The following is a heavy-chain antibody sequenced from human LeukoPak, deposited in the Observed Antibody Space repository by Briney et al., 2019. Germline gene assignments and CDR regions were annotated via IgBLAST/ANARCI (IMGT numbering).Heavy chain of an antibody. CDR3: ARPRGYSYGYGMDV. Sequence: GGSLRLSCAASGFTFSSYAMHWVRQAPGKGLEWVAVISYDGSNKYYADSVKSRFTISRDNSKNTLYLQMNSLRAEDTAVYYCARPRGYSYGYGMDVWGQGTTVTVSS. V-gene: IGHV3-30-3*01. D-gene: IGHD5-18*01. CDR1: GFTFSSYA. CDR2: ISYDGSNK. J-gene: IGHJ6*02.